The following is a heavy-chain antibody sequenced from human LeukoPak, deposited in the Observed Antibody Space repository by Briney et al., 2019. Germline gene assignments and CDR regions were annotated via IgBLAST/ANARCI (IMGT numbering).Heavy chain of an antibody. CDR1: GFTFSSYA. CDR3: ARVRWVLLLIDY. J-gene: IGHJ4*02. Sequence: GRSLRLSCAASGFTFSSYAMHWVRQAPGKGLEWVAVISYDGSNKYYADSVKGRFTISRDNSKNTLYLQMNSLRAEDTAVYYCARVRWVLLLIDYWGQGTLVTVSS. V-gene: IGHV3-30-3*01. CDR2: ISYDGSNK. D-gene: IGHD1-26*01.